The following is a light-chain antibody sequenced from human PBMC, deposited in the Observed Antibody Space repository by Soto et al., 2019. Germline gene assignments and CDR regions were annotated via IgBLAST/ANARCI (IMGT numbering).Light chain of an antibody. CDR3: MHAVQTPRT. CDR1: QSLLHSNGYNY. Sequence: DIVMTQSPLSLPVTPGEPASISCRSSQSLLHSNGYNYLDWYLQKPGQSPQLLIYAGSNRVSGVPDRFSGSGSATDFTLKISRVEAEDVGTYYCMHAVQTPRTFGPGTKLEIK. J-gene: IGKJ2*01. V-gene: IGKV2-28*01. CDR2: AGS.